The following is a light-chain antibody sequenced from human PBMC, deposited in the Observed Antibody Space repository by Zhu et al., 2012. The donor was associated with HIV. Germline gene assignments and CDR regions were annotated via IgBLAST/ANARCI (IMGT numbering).Light chain of an antibody. J-gene: IGKJ4*01. V-gene: IGKV1-39*01. CDR2: AAS. CDR1: QSISSY. Sequence: DIQMTQSPSSLSASVGDRVTITCRASQSISSYLNWYQQKPGKAPNLLIYAASSLQSGVPSRFSGSGSGTDFTLTISSLQREDFATYYCQQSYSTPPTFGGGTKVE. CDR3: QQSYSTPPT.